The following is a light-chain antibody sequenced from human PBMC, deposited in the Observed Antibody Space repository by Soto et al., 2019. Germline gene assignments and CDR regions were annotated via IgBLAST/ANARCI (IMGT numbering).Light chain of an antibody. Sequence: QSVLTQPPSASGTPGQRVTISCSGSVSNIKDNAVHWYQQLPGTAPKLLIYRNYQRPSGVPDRFFGSKSGTTASLAISGLQSEDEADYYCTTWDDSLNAWVFGGGTKLTVL. CDR3: TTWDDSLNAWV. CDR2: RNY. J-gene: IGLJ3*02. CDR1: VSNIKDNA. V-gene: IGLV1-44*01.